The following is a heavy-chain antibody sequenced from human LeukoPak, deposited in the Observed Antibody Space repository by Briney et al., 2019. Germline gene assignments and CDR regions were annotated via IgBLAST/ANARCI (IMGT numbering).Heavy chain of an antibody. Sequence: PGGSLRLSCAASGFTFSSYSMNWVRQAPGKGLEWVSSISSSSYIYYADSVKGRFTISRDNAKNSLYLQMNSLRAEDTAVYYCARSPLEYYDYVWGSYRQTNWFDPWGQGTLVTVSS. CDR2: ISSSSYI. CDR1: GFTFSSYS. CDR3: ARSPLEYYDYVWGSYRQTNWFDP. V-gene: IGHV3-21*01. D-gene: IGHD3-16*02. J-gene: IGHJ5*02.